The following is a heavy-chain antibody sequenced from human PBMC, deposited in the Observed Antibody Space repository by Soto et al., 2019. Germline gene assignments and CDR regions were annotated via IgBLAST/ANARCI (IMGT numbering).Heavy chain of an antibody. CDR2: INHNSGGT. D-gene: IGHD2-2*01. CDR1: GYTFTGYY. CDR3: ARGHPLVVQAAMMEADY. J-gene: IGHJ4*02. V-gene: IGHV1-2*04. Sequence: QVQLVQSGAEVKKPGASVKVSCKASGYTFTGYYRHWVRQAPGQGLEWMGGINHNSGGTNYAQKFQGWVTMTRHTSISTAYMELSRLRSDDTAVDYCARGHPLVVQAAMMEADYWGQGTLVTVSS.